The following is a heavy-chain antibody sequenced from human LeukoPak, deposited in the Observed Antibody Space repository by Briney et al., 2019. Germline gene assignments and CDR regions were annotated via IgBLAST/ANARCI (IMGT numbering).Heavy chain of an antibody. CDR1: GGSISSGDYY. V-gene: IGHV4-30-4*01. D-gene: IGHD3-10*01. J-gene: IGHJ4*02. CDR2: IYYSGST. Sequence: SETLSLTCTVSGGSISSGDYYWSWIRQPPGKGLEWIGYIYYSGSTYYNPSLRSRVTISVDTSKNQFSLKLSSVTAADTAVYYCAIGVYGSGEWGYFDYWGQGTLVTVSS. CDR3: AIGVYGSGEWGYFDY.